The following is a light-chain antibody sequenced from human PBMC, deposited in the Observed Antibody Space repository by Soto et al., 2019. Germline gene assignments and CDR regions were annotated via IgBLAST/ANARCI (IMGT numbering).Light chain of an antibody. CDR2: GAS. CDR3: QQRSNWPRT. J-gene: IGKJ1*01. CDR1: QSVSSN. Sequence: EIVMTQSPGTLSLSPGETATLSCRASQSVSSNYVAWYQQKPGQAPRLLIYGASSRATGIPARFSGSGSGTDFTLTISSLEPEDFAVYYCQQRSNWPRTFGQGTKVDI. V-gene: IGKV3-11*01.